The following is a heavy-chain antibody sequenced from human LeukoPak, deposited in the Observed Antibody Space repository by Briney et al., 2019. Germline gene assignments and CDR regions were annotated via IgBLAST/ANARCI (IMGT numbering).Heavy chain of an antibody. D-gene: IGHD2-8*01. Sequence: ASVNVPCKASGDTFTNYGFSWVRQAPGEGLEWMGWISAYNGDTKYPQKFQGRVTMTTDTSATTVYMELGSLRFDDAAVYYCAREACSDGVCYFEYWGQGTLVTVSS. CDR1: GDTFTNYG. V-gene: IGHV1-18*01. CDR3: AREACSDGVCYFEY. CDR2: ISAYNGDT. J-gene: IGHJ4*02.